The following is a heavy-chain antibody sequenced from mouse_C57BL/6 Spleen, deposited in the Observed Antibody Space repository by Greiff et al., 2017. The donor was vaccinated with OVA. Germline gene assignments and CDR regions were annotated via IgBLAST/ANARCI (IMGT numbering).Heavy chain of an antibody. V-gene: IGHV1-39*01. J-gene: IGHJ3*01. D-gene: IGHD1-1*01. Sequence: VQLQQSGTELVKPGASVKISCKASGYSFTDYNMNWVKQSNGKSLEWIGVINPNYGTTSYNQKFKGKATLTVDQSSSTAYMQLNSLTSEDSAVYYCARWGYYGSSLAWFAYWGQGTLVTVSA. CDR1: GYSFTDYN. CDR2: INPNYGTT. CDR3: ARWGYYGSSLAWFAY.